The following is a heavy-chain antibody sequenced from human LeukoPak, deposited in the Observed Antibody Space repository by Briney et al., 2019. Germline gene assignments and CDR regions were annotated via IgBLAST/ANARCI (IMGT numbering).Heavy chain of an antibody. CDR1: GFPFNSYV. CDR3: AKGYYDYIWGSYRSDAFDT. D-gene: IGHD3-16*02. V-gene: IGHV3-23*01. Sequence: GGSLRLSCAASGFPFNSYVMTWVRQAPGKGLEWVSVISGSGGLTYHADSVKGRFTVSRDNSKNTLYLQTNSLRAEDTAVYSCAKGYYDYIWGSYRSDAFDTWGQGTMVTVSS. CDR2: ISGSGGLT. J-gene: IGHJ3*02.